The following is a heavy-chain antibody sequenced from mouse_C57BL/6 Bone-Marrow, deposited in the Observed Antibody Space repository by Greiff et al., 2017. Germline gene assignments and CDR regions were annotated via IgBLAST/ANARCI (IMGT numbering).Heavy chain of an antibody. V-gene: IGHV1-19*01. CDR3: AREADYPYAMDY. J-gene: IGHJ4*01. CDR2: INPYNGGT. D-gene: IGHD2-4*01. CDR1: GYTFTDYC. Sequence: VQLQQSGPVLVKPGASVKMSCKASGYTFTDYCMNWVKQSPGKSLEWIGVINPYNGGTSYNQKFKGKATLTVDKSSSTAYMELNSLTSEDSAVYYWAREADYPYAMDYWGQGTSVTVSS.